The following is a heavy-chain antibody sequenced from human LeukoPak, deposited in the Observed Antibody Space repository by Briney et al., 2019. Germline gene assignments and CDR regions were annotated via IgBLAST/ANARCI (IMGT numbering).Heavy chain of an antibody. J-gene: IGHJ4*02. Sequence: SQTLSLTCTVSGGSISSGGYYWSWIRQHPGKGLEWIGYIYYSGSTYYNPSLKSRVTISVDTSKNQFSLKLSSVTAADTAVYYCARGGSSSSRVDYWGQGTLVTVSS. CDR3: ARGGSSSSRVDY. CDR1: GGSISSGGYY. D-gene: IGHD6-6*01. V-gene: IGHV4-31*03. CDR2: IYYSGST.